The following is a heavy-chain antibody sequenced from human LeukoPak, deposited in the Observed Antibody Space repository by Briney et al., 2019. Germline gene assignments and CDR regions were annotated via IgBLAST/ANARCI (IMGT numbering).Heavy chain of an antibody. CDR1: GFTVSSNY. J-gene: IGHJ4*02. CDR3: ARGEDYGDYFDY. Sequence: GGSLRLSCAASGFTVSSNYMSWVRQAPGKGLEWVSVIYSGGSTYYADSVKGRFTISIDNSKNTLYLQMNSLRAGDTAVYYCARGEDYGDYFDYWDQGTLVTVSS. CDR2: IYSGGST. D-gene: IGHD4-17*01. V-gene: IGHV3-53*01.